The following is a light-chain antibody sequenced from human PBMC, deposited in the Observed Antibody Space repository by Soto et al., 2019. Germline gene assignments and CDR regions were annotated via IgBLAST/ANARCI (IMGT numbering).Light chain of an antibody. Sequence: DIVMTQSPDSLAVSLGERATINCKSSQSVLQSSNNKNYLAWYQQKPGQPPKLLIYWASTRESRVPDRFSGSGSGTHFTLTISSLQAEDVADYYCQQYYSLYTFGQGTKLEIK. CDR1: QSVLQSSNNKNY. CDR3: QQYYSLYT. J-gene: IGKJ2*01. V-gene: IGKV4-1*01. CDR2: WAS.